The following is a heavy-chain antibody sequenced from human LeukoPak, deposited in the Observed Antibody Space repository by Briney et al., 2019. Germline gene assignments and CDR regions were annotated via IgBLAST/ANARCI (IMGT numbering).Heavy chain of an antibody. J-gene: IGHJ4*02. Sequence: GRSLRLSCAASGFTFSSYAMHWVRQAPGKGLEWVANIKQDGTQKYYVDSMKGRLTISRDNAKNSLYLQMNSLRDEDTAVYYCARKGLPDYWGQGTLVTVSS. CDR1: GFTFSSYA. CDR3: ARKGLPDY. V-gene: IGHV3-7*01. CDR2: IKQDGTQK. D-gene: IGHD2-15*01.